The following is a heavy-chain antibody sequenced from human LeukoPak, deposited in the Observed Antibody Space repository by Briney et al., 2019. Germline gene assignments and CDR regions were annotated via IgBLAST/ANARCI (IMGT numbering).Heavy chain of an antibody. Sequence: AGTLRLTCAASGFTISSNYMSWVRQPPGKGLEWVADIYSSGSTYYNASVKGRFTISRNNSKNKLYLQMNCLRAEDTAVYYCASKSPPGDYSSSWYVTDLYFDYWGQGTLVTVSS. CDR1: GFTISSNY. CDR3: ASKSPPGDYSSSWYVTDLYFDY. V-gene: IGHV3-53*01. D-gene: IGHD6-13*01. J-gene: IGHJ4*02. CDR2: IYSSGST.